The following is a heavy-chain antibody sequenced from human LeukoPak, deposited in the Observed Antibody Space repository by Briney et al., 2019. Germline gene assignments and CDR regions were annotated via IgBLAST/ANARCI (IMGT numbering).Heavy chain of an antibody. CDR3: ARAGGRLVHSAGVGGWMDV. Sequence: PGGSLRLSCEASGFTFASHAMNWVRQAPGKGLEWVSGISGSGGSAFYAGSVRGRFTFSRDNSKNTLLLQTNSLRAEYTAVYFCARAGGRLVHSAGVGGWMDVWGKGTTVTVSS. CDR2: ISGSGGSA. J-gene: IGHJ6*04. V-gene: IGHV3-23*01. D-gene: IGHD6-13*01. CDR1: GFTFASHA.